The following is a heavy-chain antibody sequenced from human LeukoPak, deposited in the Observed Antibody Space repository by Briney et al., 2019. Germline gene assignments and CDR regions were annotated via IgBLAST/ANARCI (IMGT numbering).Heavy chain of an antibody. J-gene: IGHJ4*02. D-gene: IGHD3-22*01. Sequence: GGSLRLSCAASGFTFSSYWMSWVRQAPGKGLEWVANIKQDGSEKYYVDSVKGRFTISRDNAKNSLYLQMNSLRAEDTAVYYCARGPYYDSSGYSPSPYYFDCWGQGTLVTVSS. CDR2: IKQDGSEK. CDR3: ARGPYYDSSGYSPSPYYFDC. V-gene: IGHV3-7*01. CDR1: GFTFSSYW.